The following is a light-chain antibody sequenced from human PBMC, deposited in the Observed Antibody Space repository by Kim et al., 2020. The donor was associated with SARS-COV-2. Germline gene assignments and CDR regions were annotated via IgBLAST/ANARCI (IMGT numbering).Light chain of an antibody. J-gene: IGLJ3*02. CDR1: SSNIGINI. V-gene: IGLV1-44*01. Sequence: QSVLTQSPSASGTPGQRVTISCSGSSSNIGINIVSWFQQLPGTAPKLLIYGNSQRPSGVPDRFSGSKSGPSASLAISGLQSEDEADYYCAAWDGSLNVWVLGGGTQLTVL. CDR3: AAWDGSLNVWV. CDR2: GNS.